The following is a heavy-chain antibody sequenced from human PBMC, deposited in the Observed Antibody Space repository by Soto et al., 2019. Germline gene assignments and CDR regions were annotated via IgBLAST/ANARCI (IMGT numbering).Heavy chain of an antibody. Sequence: PSETLSLTCTVSGGSLSSRSNYWGWVRRPPGKGLEWIGSVYYTGGTYYNPSLKGRVAISIDMSKNQFSLELSFVTAADTAVYYCAREGPPIRAHNPPKYFQQWSQGTLVTVAS. CDR2: VYYTGGT. CDR3: AREGPPIRAHNPPKYFQQ. CDR1: GGSLSSRSNY. J-gene: IGHJ1*01. D-gene: IGHD3-3*02. V-gene: IGHV4-39*02.